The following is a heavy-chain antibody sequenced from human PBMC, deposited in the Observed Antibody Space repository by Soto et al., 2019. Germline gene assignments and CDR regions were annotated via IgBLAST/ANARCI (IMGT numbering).Heavy chain of an antibody. CDR3: ARDRAPYCSGGSCYDWFDS. D-gene: IGHD2-15*01. CDR2: ISAYNGNT. V-gene: IGHV1-18*01. Sequence: ASVKVSCKASGYTFTSYGISWVRQAPGQGLEWMGWISAYNGNTNYAQKLQGRVTMTTDTSTSTAYMELRSLRSDDTAVYYCARDRAPYCSGGSCYDWFDSWGQGTXVAVSS. J-gene: IGHJ5*01. CDR1: GYTFTSYG.